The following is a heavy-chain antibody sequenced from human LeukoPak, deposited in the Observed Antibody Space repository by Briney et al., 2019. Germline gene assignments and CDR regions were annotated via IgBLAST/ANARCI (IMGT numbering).Heavy chain of an antibody. V-gene: IGHV3-30*04. CDR1: GFTFSSYA. J-gene: IGHJ4*02. Sequence: GGSLRLSCAASGFTFSSYAMSWVRQAPGKGLEWVAVISYDGSNKYYADSVKGRFTISRDNSKNTLYLQMNSLRAEDTAVYYCARDGGQGSYLDYWGQGTLVTVSS. CDR3: ARDGGQGSYLDY. CDR2: ISYDGSNK. D-gene: IGHD3-10*01.